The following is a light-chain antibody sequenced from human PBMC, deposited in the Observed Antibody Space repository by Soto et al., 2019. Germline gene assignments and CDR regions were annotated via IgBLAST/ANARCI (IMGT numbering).Light chain of an antibody. V-gene: IGKV3-20*01. Sequence: EIVLTQSPGTLSLSPRERATLSCRASQSVRNVYLAWYQQKPGQAPRLLIYDASNRATDIPDRFSGSGSGTDFTLTINRLEPEDFAVYYCQQSGSSPRTFGHGTKLEIK. CDR2: DAS. CDR1: QSVRNVY. CDR3: QQSGSSPRT. J-gene: IGKJ2*01.